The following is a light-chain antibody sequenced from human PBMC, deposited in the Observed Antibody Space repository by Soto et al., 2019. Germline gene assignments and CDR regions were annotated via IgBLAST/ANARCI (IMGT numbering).Light chain of an antibody. Sequence: EIVLPQSPGTLSLSPGERATLSCRSSQSVSSSYLAWYQQKPGQAPRLLIYDVSSRATGIPDRFSGSGSGTDFSLNISRLEPEDSAVYYCQQYGSSPTFGQGTKVDIK. CDR3: QQYGSSPT. CDR2: DVS. CDR1: QSVSSSY. V-gene: IGKV3-20*01. J-gene: IGKJ1*01.